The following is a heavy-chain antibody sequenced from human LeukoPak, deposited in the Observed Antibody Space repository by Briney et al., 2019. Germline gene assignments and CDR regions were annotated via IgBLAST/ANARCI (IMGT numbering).Heavy chain of an antibody. V-gene: IGHV3-74*01. Sequence: GGSLRLSCAAPGFTFSTYWMHWVRQDPGKGLLWVSRIKGDGSSTNCADSVKGRFTISRDNAKNTLYLQMNSLRAEDTAVYYCARASTTVPNLLDNWGQGTLVTVSS. CDR1: GFTFSTYW. D-gene: IGHD4-17*01. J-gene: IGHJ4*02. CDR2: IKGDGSST. CDR3: ARASTTVPNLLDN.